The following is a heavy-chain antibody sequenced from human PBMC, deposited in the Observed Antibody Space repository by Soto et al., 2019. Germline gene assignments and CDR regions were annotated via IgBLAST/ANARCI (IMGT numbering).Heavy chain of an antibody. CDR1: GFTFSILA. D-gene: IGHD6-19*01. CDR3: AKDATRTDGWYYLDY. Sequence: QSGGSLRLSCAASGFTFSILAMGWVRQAPGKGPEWVSVVDYTGGTTYYTDSVKGRFTISRDNSKRMLYLQMNSLRAEDTAVYYCAKDATRTDGWYYLDYWGQGALVTVSS. CDR2: VDYTGGTT. J-gene: IGHJ4*02. V-gene: IGHV3-23*01.